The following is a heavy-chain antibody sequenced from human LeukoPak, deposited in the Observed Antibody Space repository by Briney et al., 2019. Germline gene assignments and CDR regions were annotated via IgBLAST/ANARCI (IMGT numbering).Heavy chain of an antibody. CDR3: ARVPGYGDYTHYFDY. J-gene: IGHJ4*02. V-gene: IGHV4-39*07. D-gene: IGHD4-17*01. CDR1: GGSISSSSYY. Sequence: SETLSLTCTVSGGSISSSSYYWGWIRQPPGEGLEWIGSIYYSGSTYYNPSLKSRVTISVDTSKNQFSLKLSSVTAADTAVYYCARVPGYGDYTHYFDYWGQGTLVTVSS. CDR2: IYYSGST.